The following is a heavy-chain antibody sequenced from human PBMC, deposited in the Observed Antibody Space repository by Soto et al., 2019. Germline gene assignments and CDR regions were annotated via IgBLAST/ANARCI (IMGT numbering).Heavy chain of an antibody. Sequence: SVKVSCKASGGTFSSYAISWVRQAPGQGLEWMGGIIPIFGTANYAQKFQGRVTITADESTSTAYMELSSLRSEDTAVYYCARVIYYDSSGYYTGEYYYYGMDVWGQGTTVTVSS. D-gene: IGHD3-22*01. CDR1: GGTFSSYA. CDR2: IIPIFGTA. V-gene: IGHV1-69*13. CDR3: ARVIYYDSSGYYTGEYYYYGMDV. J-gene: IGHJ6*02.